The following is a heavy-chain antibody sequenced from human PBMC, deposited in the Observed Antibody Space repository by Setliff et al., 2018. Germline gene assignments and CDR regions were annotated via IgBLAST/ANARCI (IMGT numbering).Heavy chain of an antibody. J-gene: IGHJ3*02. CDR3: ARVARLVLSRNAFDI. CDR2: IYYSGST. Sequence: PSETLSLTCTVSGGSISSGGYYWSWIRQHPGKGLEWIGYIYYSGSTYNNPSLKSRVTVSVDTSKNQFSLKLSSVTAADTAVYYCARVARLVLSRNAFDIWGQGTMVTVSS. V-gene: IGHV4-31*03. D-gene: IGHD2-2*01. CDR1: GGSISSGGYY.